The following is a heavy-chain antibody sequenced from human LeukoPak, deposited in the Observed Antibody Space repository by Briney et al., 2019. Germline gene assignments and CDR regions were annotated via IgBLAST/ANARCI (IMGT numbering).Heavy chain of an antibody. Sequence: SETLSLTCTVSGGSISSYYWSWIRQPAGKGPEWIGRIYTSGSTNYNPSLKSRVTMSVDTSKNQFSLKLSSVTAADTAVYYCARGTYYDFWSGSYFDLWGRGTLVTVSS. CDR1: GGSISSYY. CDR2: IYTSGST. J-gene: IGHJ2*01. V-gene: IGHV4-4*07. CDR3: ARGTYYDFWSGSYFDL. D-gene: IGHD3-3*01.